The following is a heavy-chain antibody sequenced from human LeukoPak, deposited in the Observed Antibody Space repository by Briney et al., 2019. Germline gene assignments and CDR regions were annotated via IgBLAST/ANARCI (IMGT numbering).Heavy chain of an antibody. J-gene: IGHJ6*02. CDR3: TTDPPRNDYGDYEYENYYGMDV. CDR1: GLTFNKVW. Sequence: GGSLRLSCKASGLTFNKVWMSWVRQAPGKGLEWVGRIRTKIDAGTTTDYAAPVKGRFTISRDDSKNTLYLQMNSLKTEDTAVYYCTTDPPRNDYGDYEYENYYGMDVWGQGTTVTVSS. CDR2: IRTKIDAGTTT. V-gene: IGHV3-15*01. D-gene: IGHD4-17*01.